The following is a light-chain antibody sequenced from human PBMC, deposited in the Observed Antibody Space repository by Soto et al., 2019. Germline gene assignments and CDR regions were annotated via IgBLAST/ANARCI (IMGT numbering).Light chain of an antibody. Sequence: EIVLTQSPGTLSLSPGERATLSCRASQSISSSDLAWYQQKPAQAPRLVIYGASNRATGIPDRFSGSGSGTDFTLTISRLEPEDFAVYYCQQYGSSVTFGQGTRLEIK. V-gene: IGKV3-20*01. CDR3: QQYGSSVT. CDR2: GAS. J-gene: IGKJ5*01. CDR1: QSISSSD.